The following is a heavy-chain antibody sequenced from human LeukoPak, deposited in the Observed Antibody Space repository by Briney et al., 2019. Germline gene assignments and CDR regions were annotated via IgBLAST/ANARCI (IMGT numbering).Heavy chain of an antibody. CDR3: ATVGHSVAGTFHPKYYYYMDV. CDR2: FDLEDGKT. V-gene: IGHV1-24*01. D-gene: IGHD6-19*01. CDR1: GFTFSDHY. Sequence: PGGSLRLSCAASGFTFSDHYIDWVRQAPGKGPEWMGGFDLEDGKTIYAQKFQGRVTMTEDTSTDTAYMELSSLRSEDTAVYYCATVGHSVAGTFHPKYYYYMDVWGKGTTVTVSS. J-gene: IGHJ6*03.